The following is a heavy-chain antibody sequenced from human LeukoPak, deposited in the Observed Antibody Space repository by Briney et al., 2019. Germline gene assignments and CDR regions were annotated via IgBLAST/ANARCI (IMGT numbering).Heavy chain of an antibody. Sequence: PSETLSLTCAVYGGSFSGYYWSWIRQPPGKGLEWIGEINHSGSTNYNPSLKSRVTISVDTSKNQFSLKLSSVTAADTAVYYCARWGGSYYVFWGQGTLVTVSS. V-gene: IGHV4-34*01. J-gene: IGHJ4*02. CDR1: GGSFSGYY. D-gene: IGHD1-26*01. CDR3: ARWGGSYYVF. CDR2: INHSGST.